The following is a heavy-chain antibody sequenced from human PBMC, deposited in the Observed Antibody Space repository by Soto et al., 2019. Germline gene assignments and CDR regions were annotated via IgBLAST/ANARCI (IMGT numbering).Heavy chain of an antibody. Sequence: QITLKESGPTLVKPTQTLTLTCTFSGFSLSTHTVGVAWIRQPPGKALKWLALIYWDEDKRYSPSLKSRLTITHDTAKNQVVLTMTNMDPVDTATDYCAHIVLFDYRGYNFEFWGQGIVVSVSS. CDR1: GFSLSTHTVG. V-gene: IGHV2-5*02. CDR2: IYWDEDK. D-gene: IGHD2-21*01. J-gene: IGHJ4*02. CDR3: AHIVLFDYRGYNFEF.